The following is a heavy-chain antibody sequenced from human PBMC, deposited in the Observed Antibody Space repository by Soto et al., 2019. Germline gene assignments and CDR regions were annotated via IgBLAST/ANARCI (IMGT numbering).Heavy chain of an antibody. J-gene: IGHJ6*02. CDR2: ISSSGSTI. CDR1: GFTFSSYE. CDR3: ARVPPELWFGELLDRGMDV. D-gene: IGHD3-10*01. V-gene: IGHV3-48*03. Sequence: LRLSCAASGFTFSSYEMNWVRQAPGKGLEWVSYISSSGSTIYYADSVKGRFTISRDNAKNSLYLQMNSLRAEDTAVYYCARVPPELWFGELLDRGMDVWGQGTTVTVSS.